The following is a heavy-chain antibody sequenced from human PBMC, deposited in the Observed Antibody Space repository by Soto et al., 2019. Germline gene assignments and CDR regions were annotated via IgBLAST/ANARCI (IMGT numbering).Heavy chain of an antibody. J-gene: IGHJ6*02. CDR2: ISSSGSTI. CDR1: GFTFSSYE. CDR3: ARVPPELWFGELLDRGMDV. D-gene: IGHD3-10*01. V-gene: IGHV3-48*03. Sequence: LRLSCAASGFTFSSYEMNWVRQAPGKGLEWVSYISSSGSTIYYADSVKGRFTISRDNAKNSLYLQMNSLRAEDTAVYYCARVPPELWFGELLDRGMDVWGQGTTVTVSS.